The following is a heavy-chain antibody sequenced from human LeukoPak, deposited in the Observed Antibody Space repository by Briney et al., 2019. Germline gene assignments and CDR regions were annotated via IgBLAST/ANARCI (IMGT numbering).Heavy chain of an antibody. CDR1: GFTFSDAW. D-gene: IGHD1-1*01. J-gene: IGHJ4*02. V-gene: IGHV3-15*01. CDR3: WKGRDY. CDR2: IRSKADGGTT. Sequence: GGPLRLSCAASGFTFSDAWMTWVRQAPGKGLEWVGRIRSKADGGTTDYAAPVKGRFTISRDDSKTTLHLQMNSLKTEDTAVYYCWKGRDYWGRGTLVTVSS.